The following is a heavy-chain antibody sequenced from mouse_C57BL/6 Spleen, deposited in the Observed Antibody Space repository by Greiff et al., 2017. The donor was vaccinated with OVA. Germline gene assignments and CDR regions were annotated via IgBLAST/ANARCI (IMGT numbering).Heavy chain of an antibody. CDR1: GYTFTSYW. D-gene: IGHD1-1*01. CDR3: ARSDGSSYDYAMDY. Sequence: QVHVKQPGAELVMPGASVKLSCKASGYTFTSYWMHWVKQRPGQGLEWIGEIDPSDSYTNYNQKFKGKSTLTVDKSSSTAYMQLSSLTSEDSAVYYCARSDGSSYDYAMDYWGQGTSVTVSS. V-gene: IGHV1-69*01. CDR2: IDPSDSYT. J-gene: IGHJ4*01.